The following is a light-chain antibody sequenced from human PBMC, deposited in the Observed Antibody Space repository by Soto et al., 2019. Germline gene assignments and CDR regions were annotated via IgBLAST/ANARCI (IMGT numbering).Light chain of an antibody. CDR2: SNN. CDR3: AAWDDSLNGGV. CDR1: SSNIGSNT. Sequence: QSVLTQLPSASGTPGQRVTISCSGSSSNIGSNTVNWYQQLPGTAPKLLIYSNNQRPSGVPDRFSGSKSGTSASLAISGLQSEDEADYYCAAWDDSLNGGVFGGGTQLTVL. J-gene: IGLJ3*02. V-gene: IGLV1-44*01.